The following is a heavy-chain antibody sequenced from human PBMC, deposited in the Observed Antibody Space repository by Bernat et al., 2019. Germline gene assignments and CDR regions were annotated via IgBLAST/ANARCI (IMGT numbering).Heavy chain of an antibody. J-gene: IGHJ4*02. CDR1: GFTFSSYA. V-gene: IGHV3-30-3*01. CDR3: AGVLVADSDY. Sequence: QVQLVESGGGVVQPGRSLRLSCAASGFTFSSYAMHWVRQAPGKGLERVAVISYDGSNKYYADTVKGRFTISRDNSKNTLYLRMNGLRAEDTAVYYCAGVLVADSDYWGQGTLVTVSS. CDR2: ISYDGSNK. D-gene: IGHD5-12*01.